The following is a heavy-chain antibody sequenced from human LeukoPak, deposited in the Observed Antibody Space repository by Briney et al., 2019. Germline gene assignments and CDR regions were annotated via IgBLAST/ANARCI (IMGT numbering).Heavy chain of an antibody. CDR3: ATDRGYGSGSPGY. CDR1: GYTFTGYY. Sequence: GASVKVSRKASGYTFTGYYMHWVRQAPGQGLEWMGWINPNSGGTNYAQKFQGRVTMTRDMSISTAYMELSRLTSDDTAVYYCATDRGYGSGSPGYWGQGTLVTVSS. J-gene: IGHJ4*02. V-gene: IGHV1-2*02. CDR2: INPNSGGT. D-gene: IGHD1-26*01.